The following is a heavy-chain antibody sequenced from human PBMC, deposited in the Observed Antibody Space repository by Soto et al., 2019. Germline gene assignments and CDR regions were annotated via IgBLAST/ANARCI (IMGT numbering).Heavy chain of an antibody. V-gene: IGHV3-33*01. CDR1: GFIFKNDG. J-gene: IGHJ4*02. CDR2: IWHDGKNY. CDR3: ARGPGKSEAMDH. Sequence: QVQLVDSGGGVVQPGTSLRLSCAASGFIFKNDGMQWVRQAPGKGLEWVAVIWHDGKNYGYADSVKGRFTVSRDNRKNTLYLQMSSLRAEDTAVYYCARGPGKSEAMDHWGQGTLVTVSS.